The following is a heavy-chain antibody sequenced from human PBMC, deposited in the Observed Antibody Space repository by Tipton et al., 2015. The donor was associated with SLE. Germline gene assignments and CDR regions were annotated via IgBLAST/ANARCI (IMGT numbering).Heavy chain of an antibody. CDR1: GYSIRSGYY. V-gene: IGHV4-38-2*02. Sequence: TLSLTCTVSGYSIRSGYYWGWIRQPPGKGLEWIASIYHSGSTHYNPSLKSRVTISLDTSKNQFSLNLRSVTAADTAVYYCARDLGGDDYGDSFDYGMDVWGQGTTVTVSS. CDR2: IYHSGST. J-gene: IGHJ6*02. CDR3: ARDLGGDDYGDSFDYGMDV. D-gene: IGHD4-17*01.